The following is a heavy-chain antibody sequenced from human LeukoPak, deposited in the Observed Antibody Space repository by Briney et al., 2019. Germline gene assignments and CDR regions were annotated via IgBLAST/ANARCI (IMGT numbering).Heavy chain of an antibody. CDR1: GYTFTSYG. CDR3: ARQVDTRMAPPDY. J-gene: IGHJ4*02. CDR2: ISAYNGHT. D-gene: IGHD5-18*01. Sequence: ASVKVSCKASGYTFTSYGISWVRQAPGQGLDWMGWISAYNGHTNYAQKFQGRVTMTTDTSTSTAYMELRSLRSDDTAIYYCARQVDTRMAPPDYWGQGTLVTVSS. V-gene: IGHV1-18*01.